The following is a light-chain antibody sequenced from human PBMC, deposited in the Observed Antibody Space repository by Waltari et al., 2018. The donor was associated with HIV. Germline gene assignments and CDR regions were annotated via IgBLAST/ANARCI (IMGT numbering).Light chain of an antibody. CDR1: ERITGW. CDR3: QQYKSYSPWT. V-gene: IGKV1-5*03. Sequence: DIQMTQSPSTLSAFVGDRVTITCRASERITGWLTWYQQKPGKGPKLLIYKTSSLESGVPLRFSGRASGTECTLTISSRQPDDFATYYCQQYKSYSPWTFGQGTKVEIK. J-gene: IGKJ1*01. CDR2: KTS.